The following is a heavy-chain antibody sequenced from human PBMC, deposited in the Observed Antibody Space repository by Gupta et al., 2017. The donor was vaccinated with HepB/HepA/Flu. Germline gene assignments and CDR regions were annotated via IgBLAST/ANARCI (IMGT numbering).Heavy chain of an antibody. D-gene: IGHD2-2*02. V-gene: IGHV3-23*01. CDR2: ISGSGGST. CDR1: GFTFSSYA. J-gene: IGHJ4*02. Sequence: EVQLLESGGGLVQPGGSLRLSCAASGFTFSSYAMSWVRQAPGKGLEWVSAISGSGGSTYYADSVKGRFTISRDNSKNTLYLQMNSLRAEDTAVYYCAKGTIVVVPAAIPSPFDYWGQGTLVTVSS. CDR3: AKGTIVVVPAAIPSPFDY.